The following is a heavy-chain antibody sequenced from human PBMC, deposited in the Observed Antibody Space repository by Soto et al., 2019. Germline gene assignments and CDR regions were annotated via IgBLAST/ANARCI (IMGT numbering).Heavy chain of an antibody. CDR1: GQSLTSYA. V-gene: IGHV1-3*01. CDR2: INGGNGNT. D-gene: IGHD3-9*01. J-gene: IGHJ6*02. Sequence: QVQLVQSGADVKQSGASVRVSCKASGQSLTSYAMHWVRQAPGQRLEWMGWINGGNGNTRYSPKFQDRVTITRDTSASTVYMEVSSLRSEDTALYFCASSSWAGNIFYYGMDVWGQGTTVTVS. CDR3: ASSSWAGNIFYYGMDV.